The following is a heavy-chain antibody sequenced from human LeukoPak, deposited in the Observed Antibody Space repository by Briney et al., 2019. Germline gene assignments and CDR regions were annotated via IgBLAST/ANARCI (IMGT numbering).Heavy chain of an antibody. CDR1: GFTFSSYA. Sequence: GGSLRLSCAASGFTFSSYAMSWVRRAPGKGLEWVSVISDSGGTTYSADSVKGRFTISRDNSKNTLYLQMNSLRAEDTAAYYCARERGNNGGNTNGFFDYWGQGALVTVSS. V-gene: IGHV3-23*01. J-gene: IGHJ4*02. D-gene: IGHD4-23*01. CDR2: ISDSGGTT. CDR3: ARERGNNGGNTNGFFDY.